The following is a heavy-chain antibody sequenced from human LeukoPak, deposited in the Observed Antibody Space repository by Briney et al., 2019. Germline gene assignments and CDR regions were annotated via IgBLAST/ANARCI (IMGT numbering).Heavy chain of an antibody. CDR3: ARGDSLTYCGGDCYAYYFDY. CDR2: IYYNGNT. CDR1: GGSISSSSYY. Sequence: SETLSLTCTVSGGSISSSSYYWGWIRQPPGKGLEWIGSIYYNGNTYYTPSLKSRVTISIDTSKNQFSLKLSSVTAADTAVYYCARGDSLTYCGGDCYAYYFDYWGQGTLVTVSS. V-gene: IGHV4-39*07. J-gene: IGHJ4*02. D-gene: IGHD2-21*02.